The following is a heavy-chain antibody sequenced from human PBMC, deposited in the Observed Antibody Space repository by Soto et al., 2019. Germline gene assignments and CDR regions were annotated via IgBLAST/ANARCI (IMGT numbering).Heavy chain of an antibody. Sequence: PTLALACGISGDSVSSNSGAWNWIRQSPSRRLERLRRTSYRSKCYNEYSESVNRRISINPDTSTIQFSLHLNSVTPEATAVYYCARAGSTMVTRSFDIWRQGTMVTVS. CDR2: TSYRSKCYN. J-gene: IGHJ3*02. CDR1: GDSVSSNSGA. D-gene: IGHD5-12*01. CDR3: ARAGSTMVTRSFDI. V-gene: IGHV6-1*01.